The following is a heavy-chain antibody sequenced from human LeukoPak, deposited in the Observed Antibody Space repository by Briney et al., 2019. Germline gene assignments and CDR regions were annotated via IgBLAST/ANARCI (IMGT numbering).Heavy chain of an antibody. CDR3: AASSGYSYYYYGMDV. D-gene: IGHD5-18*01. CDR1: GFTFTSSA. CDR2: IVVGSGDT. J-gene: IGHJ6*04. V-gene: IGHV1-58*01. Sequence: SVKVFCKASGFTFTSSAVQWVRQARGQRLEWIGWIVVGSGDTNYAQKFQERVTITRDMSTSTAYMELSSLRSEDTAVYYCAASSGYSYYYYGMDVWGKGTTVTVSS.